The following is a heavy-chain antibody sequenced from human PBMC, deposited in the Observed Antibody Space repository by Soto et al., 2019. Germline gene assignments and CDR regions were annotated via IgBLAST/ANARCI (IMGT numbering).Heavy chain of an antibody. CDR2: VYYRGST. V-gene: IGHV4-30-4*01. Sequence: QVQLQESGPGLVKPSQTLSLTCTVSGDSISSGGYYWSWIRQPPGKVLEWIGYVYYRGSTNYNPSLKSRVTISVDTSKNQFSLNLSSVTAADTAVYFCARGRGPAGSYWGQGTLVTVSS. D-gene: IGHD1-26*01. CDR1: GDSISSGGYY. J-gene: IGHJ4*02. CDR3: ARGRGPAGSY.